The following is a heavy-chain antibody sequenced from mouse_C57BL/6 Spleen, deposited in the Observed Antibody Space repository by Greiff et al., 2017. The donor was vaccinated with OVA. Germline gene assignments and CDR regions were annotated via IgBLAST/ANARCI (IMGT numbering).Heavy chain of an antibody. Sequence: QVQLQQPGAELVKPGASVKLSCKASGYTFTSYWMQWVKQRPGQGLEWIGEIDHSDSYTNYNQKFKGKATLTVDTSSSTAYMQLSSLTSEYSAVYYCARLLRRGFAYWGQGTLVTVSA. V-gene: IGHV1-50*01. J-gene: IGHJ3*01. D-gene: IGHD1-1*01. CDR1: GYTFTSYW. CDR3: ARLLRRGFAY. CDR2: IDHSDSYT.